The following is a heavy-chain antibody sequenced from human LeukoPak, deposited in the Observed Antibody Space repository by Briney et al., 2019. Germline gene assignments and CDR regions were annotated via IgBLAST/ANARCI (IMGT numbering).Heavy chain of an antibody. D-gene: IGHD2-15*01. CDR2: INAGNGNT. CDR3: ARGGRIRYYYYYMDV. V-gene: IGHV1-3*03. J-gene: IGHJ6*03. CDR1: GYTFTSYA. Sequence: ASVKVSCKASGYTFTSYAMHWVRQAPGQRLEWMGWINAGNGNTKYSQEFQGRVTITRDTSASTAYMELSSLRSEDMAVYYCARGGRIRYYYYYMDVWGKGTTVTISS.